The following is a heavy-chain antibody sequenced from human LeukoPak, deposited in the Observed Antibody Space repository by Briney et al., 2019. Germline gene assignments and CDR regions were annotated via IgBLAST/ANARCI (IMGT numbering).Heavy chain of an antibody. CDR1: GFTFSNYN. J-gene: IGHJ4*02. D-gene: IGHD6-6*01. CDR2: ISDSGSNV. CDR3: AKEGRSSTPGY. Sequence: GGSLRLSCAASGFTFSNYNMDWVRPAPGKGLEWVSSISDSGSNVYYTDSVKGRFTISRDNAKNSLYLQMNSLRAEDTAVYYCAKEGRSSTPGYWGQGTLVTVSS. V-gene: IGHV3-21*01.